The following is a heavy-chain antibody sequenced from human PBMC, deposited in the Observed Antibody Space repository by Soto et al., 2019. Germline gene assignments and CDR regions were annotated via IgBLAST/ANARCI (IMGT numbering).Heavy chain of an antibody. J-gene: IGHJ5*02. CDR3: ARSDWLDT. Sequence: PGGSLRLSCAASEFTFSGSWMHWVRQAPGKGLVWVSRIKSDGSFTIYADSVKGRFTISRDNAKNTLYLQMNSLRAEDTAVYYCARSDWLDTWGQGTLVTVSS. CDR1: EFTFSGSW. V-gene: IGHV3-74*01. CDR2: IKSDGSFT.